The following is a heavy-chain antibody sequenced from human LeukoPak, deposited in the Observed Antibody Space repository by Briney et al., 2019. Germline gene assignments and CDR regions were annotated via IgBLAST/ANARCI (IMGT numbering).Heavy chain of an antibody. J-gene: IGHJ6*03. CDR3: ARGRRGSTSLLRYYYYYMDV. CDR1: GYTFTSYD. D-gene: IGHD2-2*01. Sequence: ASVKVSCKASGYTFTSYDINWVRQATGQGLEWMGWMNPNSGNTGYAQKFQGRVTMTRNTSISTAYMELSSLRSEDTAVYYCARGRRGSTSLLRYYYYYMDVWGKGTTVTVSS. CDR2: MNPNSGNT. V-gene: IGHV1-8*01.